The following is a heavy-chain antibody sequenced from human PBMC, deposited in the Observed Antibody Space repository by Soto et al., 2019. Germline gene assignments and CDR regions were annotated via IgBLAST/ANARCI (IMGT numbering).Heavy chain of an antibody. D-gene: IGHD3-16*02. CDR3: AKALGELSPESYDH. CDR2: ISYDGSNQ. Sequence: QVPLVESGGGVVQPGRSLRLSCAASGFTFSSYGMHWVRQAPGKGLEWVAIISYDGSNQYYADSVKGRFTISRDNSXNTLYLQMNSLRADDTAVYYCAKALGELSPESYDHWGQGVLVTVSS. J-gene: IGHJ4*02. CDR1: GFTFSSYG. V-gene: IGHV3-30*18.